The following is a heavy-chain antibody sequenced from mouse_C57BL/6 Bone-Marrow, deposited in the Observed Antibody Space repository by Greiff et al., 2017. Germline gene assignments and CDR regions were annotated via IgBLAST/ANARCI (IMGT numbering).Heavy chain of an antibody. CDR3: AREGANYGDYGDY. Sequence: VQLQQSGPELVKPGASVKISCKVSGYTFTDYYMNWVKKSYGKSLVGFGDINPNNGGTSYNQKFKGKATLTVDKSSRTAYMELRSLTSEDTAVYYCAREGANYGDYGDYWGQGTTLTVTS. CDR2: INPNNGGT. V-gene: IGHV1-26*01. CDR1: GYTFTDYY. J-gene: IGHJ2*01. D-gene: IGHD2-13*01.